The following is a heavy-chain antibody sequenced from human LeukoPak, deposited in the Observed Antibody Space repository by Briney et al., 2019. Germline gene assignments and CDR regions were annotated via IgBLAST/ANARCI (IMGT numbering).Heavy chain of an antibody. V-gene: IGHV1-18*01. CDR3: ALGYCSSTSCYGLLGY. CDR2: ISAYNADT. D-gene: IGHD2-2*03. CDR1: GYTFTRYG. J-gene: IGHJ4*02. Sequence: ASVKVSCKASGYTFTRYGISWVRQARGQGLEWMGWISAYNADTNYAQKLQGRVTMTTDTSTSTASMELRVLRSEDTAVYYCALGYCSSTSCYGLLGYWGQGTLVTVSS.